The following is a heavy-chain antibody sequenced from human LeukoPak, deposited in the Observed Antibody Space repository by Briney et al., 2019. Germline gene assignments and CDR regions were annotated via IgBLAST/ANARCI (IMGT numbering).Heavy chain of an antibody. CDR2: INPNSGGT. Sequence: ASVKVSCKASGYTFTGYYMHWVRQAPGQGLEWMGWINPNSGGTNYAQKFQGRVTMTRDTSISTAYMELSRLRSDDTAVYYCARMDNNYDFWSGYFDSYFDYWGQGTLVTVSS. CDR1: GYTFTGYY. V-gene: IGHV1-2*02. CDR3: ARMDNNYDFWSGYFDSYFDY. D-gene: IGHD3-3*01. J-gene: IGHJ4*02.